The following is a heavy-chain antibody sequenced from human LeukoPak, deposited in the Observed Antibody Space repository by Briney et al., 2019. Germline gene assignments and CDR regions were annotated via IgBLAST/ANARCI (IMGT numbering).Heavy chain of an antibody. D-gene: IGHD6-19*01. CDR3: AKIPYEYNTGWYAALDI. J-gene: IGHJ3*02. Sequence: GGSLRLSCAASGFTLSNYAMSWVRQAPGQGLEWVSSMSGSGSSRYHADSVKGRFTISRDNSKNTLYLQMNSLRAGDTAKYYCAKIPYEYNTGWYAALDIWGQGTMVTVSS. V-gene: IGHV3-23*01. CDR1: GFTLSNYA. CDR2: MSGSGSSR.